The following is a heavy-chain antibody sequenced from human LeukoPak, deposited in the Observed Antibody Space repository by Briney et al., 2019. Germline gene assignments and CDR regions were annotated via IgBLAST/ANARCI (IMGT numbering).Heavy chain of an antibody. D-gene: IGHD2-2*01. CDR2: IESNGNEK. Sequence: QPGGSLRLSCAVSGFTFSDYTMNWVRQAPGKGLEWVASIESNGNEKYSSDSLKDRFTISRDNSKNTLYLQLNTVRPEDTAVFYCARGVTSWPQGPYHFDYWGQGILITASS. V-gene: IGHV3-30*02. CDR1: GFTFSDYT. CDR3: ARGVTSWPQGPYHFDY. J-gene: IGHJ4*02.